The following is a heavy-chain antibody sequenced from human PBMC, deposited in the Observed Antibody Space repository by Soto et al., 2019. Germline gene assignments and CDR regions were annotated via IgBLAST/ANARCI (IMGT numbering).Heavy chain of an antibody. CDR3: ARRGYDVRVGYFYAMDV. CDR1: GNSFTSSS. J-gene: IGHJ6*02. Sequence: EVQLVQSGAEAKKPGESLRISCKASGNSFTSSSITWVRQMPGKGLEWMGRIDPSDSYTNYSPAFQGHVTISVDRSISTAYLEWSSLKASDTAIYYCARRGYDVRVGYFYAMDVWGQGTTVTVSS. D-gene: IGHD5-12*01. V-gene: IGHV5-10-1*01. CDR2: IDPSDSYT.